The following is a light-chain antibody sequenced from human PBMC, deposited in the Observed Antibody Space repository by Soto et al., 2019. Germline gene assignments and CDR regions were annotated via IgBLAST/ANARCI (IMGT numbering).Light chain of an antibody. CDR2: DVS. CDR1: SSDVGGYNY. J-gene: IGLJ2*01. V-gene: IGLV2-14*01. Sequence: QSVLTQPASVSGSPVQSITISCTGTSSDVGGYNYVSWYQQHPGKAPKLMIYDVSNRPSGVSNRFSGSKSGNTASLTISGRQAEDEADYYCSSYTSSSTLFGGGTKLTVL. CDR3: SSYTSSSTL.